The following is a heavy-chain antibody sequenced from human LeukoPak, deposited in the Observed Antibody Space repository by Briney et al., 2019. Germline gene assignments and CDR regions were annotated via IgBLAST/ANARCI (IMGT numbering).Heavy chain of an antibody. Sequence: GGSLRLSCAASRFSFSSYAMTWARQAPGRGLEWASAISGDGTRTYYADSVKGRFTISRDNSKNTLYLEMSSLRVEDTAIYYCAKWPEGAMDYFDYWGQGTLVTVSS. CDR3: AKWPEGAMDYFDY. J-gene: IGHJ4*02. CDR1: RFSFSSYA. D-gene: IGHD3-16*01. CDR2: ISGDGTRT. V-gene: IGHV3-23*01.